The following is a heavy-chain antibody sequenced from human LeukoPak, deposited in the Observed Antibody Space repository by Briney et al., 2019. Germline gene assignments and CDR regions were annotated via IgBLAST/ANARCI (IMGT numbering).Heavy chain of an antibody. D-gene: IGHD3-10*01. CDR3: ARDRYYGSGFYMDV. J-gene: IGHJ6*03. CDR2: ISSSGSTI. V-gene: IGHV3-11*04. CDR1: GFTFSDYY. Sequence: GGSLRLSCAASGFTFSDYYMSWIRQAPGKGLEWVSYISSSGSTIYYADSVKGRFTISRDNAKNSLYLQMNSLRAEDTAVYYCARDRYYGSGFYMDVWGKGTTVSISS.